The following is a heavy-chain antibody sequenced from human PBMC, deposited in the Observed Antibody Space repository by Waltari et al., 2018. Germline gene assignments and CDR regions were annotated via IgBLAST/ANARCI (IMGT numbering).Heavy chain of an antibody. Sequence: QVQLVESGGGVVQPGRSLRLSCAASGFTFSSYAMHWVPQAPGKGLEWVAVISYDGSNKYYADSVKGRFTISRDNSKNTLYLQMNSLRAEDTAVYYCAREYYYGSGSFGYWGQGTLVTVSS. CDR1: GFTFSSYA. D-gene: IGHD3-10*01. V-gene: IGHV3-30*01. J-gene: IGHJ4*02. CDR3: AREYYYGSGSFGY. CDR2: ISYDGSNK.